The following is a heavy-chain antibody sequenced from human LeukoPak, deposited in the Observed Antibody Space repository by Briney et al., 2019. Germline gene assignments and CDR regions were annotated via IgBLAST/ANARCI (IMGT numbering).Heavy chain of an antibody. J-gene: IGHJ4*02. Sequence: SETLSLTCTVSGGSINSYYWSWIRQPPEKGLEWIGYTHYSGSTKYNPSLKSRLTMSLDTSKNQFSLRLSSVTAADTAVYFCARGAAGTGAADYWGQGTLVTVSS. CDR3: ARGAAGTGAADY. CDR2: THYSGST. D-gene: IGHD6-13*01. V-gene: IGHV4-59*01. CDR1: GGSINSYY.